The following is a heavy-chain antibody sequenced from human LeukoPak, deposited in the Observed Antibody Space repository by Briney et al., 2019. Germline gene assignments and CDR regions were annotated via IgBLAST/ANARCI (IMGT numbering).Heavy chain of an antibody. CDR1: GFTFSSYV. CDR2: ISGSGGGT. J-gene: IGHJ4*02. Sequence: PGGSLRLSCAASGFTFSSYVMTWVRQAPGKGLEWVSSISGSGGGTYNADSVKGRFTISRDNSKNTLYLQMNSLRAEDTAVYYCAKSTQLRGGIATDFDSWGQGTLVTVSS. CDR3: AKSTQLRGGIATDFDS. D-gene: IGHD3-16*02. V-gene: IGHV3-23*01.